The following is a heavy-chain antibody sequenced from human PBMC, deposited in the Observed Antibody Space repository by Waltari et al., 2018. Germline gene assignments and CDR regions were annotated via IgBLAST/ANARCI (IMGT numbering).Heavy chain of an antibody. V-gene: IGHV4-34*01. CDR1: GGSFSGYY. CDR3: ASYGSSGWQVIDY. D-gene: IGHD6-19*01. J-gene: IGHJ4*02. CDR2: INHSGST. Sequence: QVQLQQWGAGLLKPSETLSLTCAVYGGSFSGYYWSWIRQPPGKGLEWIGEINHSGSTNYNPSLKSRVTISVDTSKNQFSLKLSSVTAADTAVYYCASYGSSGWQVIDYWGQGTLVTVSS.